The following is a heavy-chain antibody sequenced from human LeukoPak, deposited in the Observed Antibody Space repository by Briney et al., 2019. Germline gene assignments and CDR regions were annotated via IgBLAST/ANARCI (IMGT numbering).Heavy chain of an antibody. CDR3: ASESGMESPTDI. V-gene: IGHV1-2*02. Sequence: ASVKVSCRASGYTFTGYYMHWVRQAPGQGLEWMGWINPNSGGTNYAQKFQGRVTMTRDTSISTAYMELSRPRSDDTAVYYCASESGMESPTDIWGQGTTVTVSS. J-gene: IGHJ3*02. CDR2: INPNSGGT. D-gene: IGHD1-26*01. CDR1: GYTFTGYY.